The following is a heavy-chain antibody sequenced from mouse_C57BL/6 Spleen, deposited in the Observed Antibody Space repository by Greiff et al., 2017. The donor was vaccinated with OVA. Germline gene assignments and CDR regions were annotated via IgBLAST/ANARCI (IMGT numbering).Heavy chain of an antibody. CDR2: IRLKSDNYAT. CDR1: GFTFSNYW. V-gene: IGHV6-3*01. D-gene: IGHD1-1*01. CDR3: TVYYYGSSSYWYFDV. Sequence: EVKVEESGGGLVQPGGSMKLSCVASGFTFSNYWMNWVRQSPEKGLEWVAQIRLKSDNYATHYAESVKGRFTISRDDSKSSVYLQMNNLRAEDTGIYYCTVYYYGSSSYWYFDVWGTGTTVTVSS. J-gene: IGHJ1*03.